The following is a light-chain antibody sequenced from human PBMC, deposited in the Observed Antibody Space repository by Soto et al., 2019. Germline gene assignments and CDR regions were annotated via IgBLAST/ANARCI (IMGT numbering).Light chain of an antibody. CDR1: QDISIY. CDR2: DSS. J-gene: IGKJ3*01. V-gene: IGKV1-27*01. Sequence: DIQMTQSPSFLAASVGDRVTITCRASQDISIYLAWYQQKSGTVPNLLIYDSSTLQSGVPSRFSGSGSGTDCTLTISGLQPEDVGTYYCQQYNSDPFSFGPGTKVEIE. CDR3: QQYNSDPFS.